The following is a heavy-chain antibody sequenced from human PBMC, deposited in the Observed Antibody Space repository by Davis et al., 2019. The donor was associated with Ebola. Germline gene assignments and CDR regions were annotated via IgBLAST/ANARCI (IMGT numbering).Heavy chain of an antibody. D-gene: IGHD2-15*01. CDR1: GYTFTSYG. J-gene: IGHJ4*02. CDR2: ISAYNGNT. V-gene: IGHV1-18*01. Sequence: ASVKVSCKASGYTFTSYGISWVRQAPGQGLEWMGWISAYNGNTNYAQKLQGRVTMTTDTSTSTAYMELSRLRSDDTAVYYCARDHGGGYYFDYWGQGTLVTVSS. CDR3: ARDHGGGYYFDY.